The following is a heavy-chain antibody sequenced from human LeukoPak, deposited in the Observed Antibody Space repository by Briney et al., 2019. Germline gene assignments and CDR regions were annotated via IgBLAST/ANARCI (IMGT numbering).Heavy chain of an antibody. Sequence: SQTLSLTCTVSFCSISSGDYESSWIRQPPGNGLEWFGYMYYSGSTYYSPSLKGRVTISVDTSKHQFSLKLSSVTAADTAVYYSARSVVAPWIDYWGQENLVTVSS. CDR2: MYYSGST. CDR1: FCSISSGDYE. CDR3: ARSVVAPWIDY. V-gene: IGHV4-30-4*01. D-gene: IGHD2-2*01. J-gene: IGHJ4*02.